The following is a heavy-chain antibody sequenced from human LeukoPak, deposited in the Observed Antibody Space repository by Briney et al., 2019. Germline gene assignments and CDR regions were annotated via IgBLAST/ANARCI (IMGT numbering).Heavy chain of an antibody. Sequence: GGSLRLSCAASGFTFSSYGMHWVRQAPGKGLEWVALIWYDGSNKYYADSVKGRFTISRDNSKNTLYLQMNSLRAEDTAVYYCARADALYSSSWYTPPFDYWGQGTLVTVSS. J-gene: IGHJ4*02. D-gene: IGHD6-13*01. CDR3: ARADALYSSSWYTPPFDY. CDR1: GFTFSSYG. V-gene: IGHV3-33*01. CDR2: IWYDGSNK.